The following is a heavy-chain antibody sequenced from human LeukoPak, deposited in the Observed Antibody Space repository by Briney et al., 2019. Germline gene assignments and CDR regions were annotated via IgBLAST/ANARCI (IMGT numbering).Heavy chain of an antibody. CDR2: IDTNTGNP. Sequence: ASVKVSCKASGYTFSSNAINWVRQAPGQGLEWMGWIDTNTGNPTYAQGFTGQFVFSLDTSVSTAYLQISSLKVEDTAEYFCARGYDSSGYFSDWGQGTLVTVSS. CDR1: GYTFSSNA. V-gene: IGHV7-4-1*02. D-gene: IGHD3-22*01. J-gene: IGHJ4*02. CDR3: ARGYDSSGYFSD.